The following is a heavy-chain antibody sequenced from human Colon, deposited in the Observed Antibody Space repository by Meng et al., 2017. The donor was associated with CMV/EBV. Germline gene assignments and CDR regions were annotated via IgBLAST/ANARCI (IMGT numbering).Heavy chain of an antibody. D-gene: IGHD5-18*01. V-gene: IGHV3-23*01. CDR2: ISGSGDRT. J-gene: IGHJ6*02. CDR1: GFTFSSHW. CDR3: AKKGGLTNTAMATYYYYALDV. Sequence: GESLKISCAASGFTFSSHWMTWVRQAPGKGLEWVSAISGSGDRTVYAESVEGRFSVSRDNSKNTLYLQMNSLRADDTAIYYCAKKGGLTNTAMATYYYYALDVWGQGTTVTVSS.